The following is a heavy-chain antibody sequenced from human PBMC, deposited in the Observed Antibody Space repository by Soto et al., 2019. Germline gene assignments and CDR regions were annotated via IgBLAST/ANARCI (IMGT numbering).Heavy chain of an antibody. Sequence: GSLRLSCTASGFTFFDYAIIFFRHSPFKWLEWVGFIRSKAYGGTTEYAASVKGRFTISRDDSKSIAYLQMNSLKTEDTAVYYCTRAAIAVRGVKPVDYWGQGTLVTVSS. CDR3: TRAAIAVRGVKPVDY. CDR1: GFTFFDYA. J-gene: IGHJ4*02. D-gene: IGHD3-10*01. V-gene: IGHV3-49*03. CDR2: IRSKAYGGTT.